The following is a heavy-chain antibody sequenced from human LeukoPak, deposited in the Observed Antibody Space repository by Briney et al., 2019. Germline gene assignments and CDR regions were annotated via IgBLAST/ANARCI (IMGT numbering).Heavy chain of an antibody. D-gene: IGHD5-18*01. Sequence: GASVKVSCKASGYTFTGYYMHWVRQAPGQGLEWMGWISAYNGNTNYAQKLQGRVTMTTDTSTSTAYMELRSLRSDDTAVYYCASTNSYGRQRPWDWGQGTLVTVSS. V-gene: IGHV1-18*04. CDR2: ISAYNGNT. CDR1: GYTFTGYY. J-gene: IGHJ4*02. CDR3: ASTNSYGRQRPWD.